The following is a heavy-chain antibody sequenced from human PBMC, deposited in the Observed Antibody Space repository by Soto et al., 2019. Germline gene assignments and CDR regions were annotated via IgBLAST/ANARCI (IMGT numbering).Heavy chain of an antibody. Sequence: SETLCLTCTVSGGSISSGDYYWSWIRQPPGKGLEWIGYIYYSGSTYYNPSLKSRVTISVDTSKNQFSLKLSSVTAADTAVYYCARSMTTVTTGSIGWFDPWGQGTLVTVSS. CDR1: GGSISSGDYY. J-gene: IGHJ5*02. D-gene: IGHD4-17*01. CDR2: IYYSGST. V-gene: IGHV4-30-4*01. CDR3: ARSMTTVTTGSIGWFDP.